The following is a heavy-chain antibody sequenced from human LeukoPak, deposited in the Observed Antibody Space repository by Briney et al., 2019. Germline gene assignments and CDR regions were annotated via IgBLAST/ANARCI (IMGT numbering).Heavy chain of an antibody. D-gene: IGHD6-19*01. CDR2: IYPGDSDT. CDR3: EKVDSAGSGWYDY. J-gene: IGHJ4*02. CDR1: GYKFTNFW. Sequence: KPGESLKISCKASGYKFTNFWIGWVRQMPGKGLEWMGIIYPGDSDTKYSPSFQGQVTISADKSISTAYLQWTSLTASDSGIYYCEKVDSAGSGWYDYWGQGSLVTVSS. V-gene: IGHV5-51*03.